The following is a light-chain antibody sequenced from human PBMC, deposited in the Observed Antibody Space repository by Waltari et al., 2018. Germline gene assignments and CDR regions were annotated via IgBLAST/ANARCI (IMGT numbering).Light chain of an antibody. V-gene: IGKV3-11*01. CDR3: QQRSNWPPYT. CDR2: DAS. CDR1: QSVSSY. Sequence: DIVFTQSPATLSLSPGDSATLSCRASQSVSSYLAWYQQKPGHAPRLLIYDASNRATGIPARFSGSGSGTDFTLTISSLEPEDFAVYYCQQRSNWPPYTFGQGTKLEIK. J-gene: IGKJ2*01.